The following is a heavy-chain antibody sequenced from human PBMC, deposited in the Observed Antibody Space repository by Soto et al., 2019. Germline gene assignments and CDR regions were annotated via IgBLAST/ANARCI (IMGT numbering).Heavy chain of an antibody. Sequence: VGSLRLSCAASGFTFRTYGMHWVRQAPGKGLEWVAFISDDGSQKYYGDSVKGRFTISRDNSKNTLSLRMISLRTEDTSVYYCAKEAPGGWHFFDTWGQGTLVTVSS. D-gene: IGHD6-19*01. CDR3: AKEAPGGWHFFDT. CDR1: GFTFRTYG. J-gene: IGHJ4*02. V-gene: IGHV3-30*18. CDR2: ISDDGSQK.